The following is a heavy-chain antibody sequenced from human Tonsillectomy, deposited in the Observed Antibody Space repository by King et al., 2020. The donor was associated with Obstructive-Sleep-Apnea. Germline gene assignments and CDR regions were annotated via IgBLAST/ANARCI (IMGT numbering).Heavy chain of an antibody. D-gene: IGHD2-2*01. J-gene: IGHJ6*02. Sequence: QLQESGPGLVKPSETLSLTCTVSGGSISSSSYYWGWIRQPPGKGLEWIGSIYYSGSTYYNPALKSRVTLSVATPKNQFSLKLSSVTAADTAVYYCAREGDIVVVPAANMDVWGQGTTVTVSS. CDR3: AREGDIVVVPAANMDV. CDR1: GGSISSSSYY. CDR2: IYYSGST. V-gene: IGHV4-39*07.